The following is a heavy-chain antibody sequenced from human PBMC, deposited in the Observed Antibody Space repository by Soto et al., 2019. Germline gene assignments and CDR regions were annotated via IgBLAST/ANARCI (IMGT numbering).Heavy chain of an antibody. CDR3: ASQGPDSGYHY. D-gene: IGHD5-12*01. J-gene: IGHJ4*02. Sequence: SETLSLTCTVSGGSISSYYWSWIRQPPGKGLEWIGYIYYSGSTNYNPSLKSRVTISVDTSKNQFSLKLSSVTAADTAVYYCASQGPDSGYHYWGQGTLVTVSS. CDR1: GGSISSYY. V-gene: IGHV4-59*01. CDR2: IYYSGST.